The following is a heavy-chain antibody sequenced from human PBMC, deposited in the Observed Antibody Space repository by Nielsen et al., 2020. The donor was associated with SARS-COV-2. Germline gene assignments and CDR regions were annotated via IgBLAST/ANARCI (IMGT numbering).Heavy chain of an antibody. D-gene: IGHD6-19*01. CDR1: GFTVSSNY. Sequence: GESLKISCAASGFTVSSNYMSWVRQAPGKGLEWVSVIYSGGSTYYADSVKGRFTISRDNSKNTLYLQMNSLRAEDTAVYYCVSLQWLVPIYFDYWGQGTLVTVSS. CDR3: VSLQWLVPIYFDY. V-gene: IGHV3-53*01. CDR2: IYSGGST. J-gene: IGHJ4*02.